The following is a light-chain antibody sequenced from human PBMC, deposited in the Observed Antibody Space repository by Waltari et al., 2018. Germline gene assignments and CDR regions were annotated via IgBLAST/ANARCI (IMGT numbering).Light chain of an antibody. Sequence: DIVMTQSPDSLAVSLGERATINCKSSQSVLYSSNNKNYLAWYQQKPGHPPNLLIYWASTRESGVPDRFSGSGSGTDFTLTIISLQAEDVAVYFCQQYYATPSFGQGTKVEIK. CDR2: WAS. CDR1: QSVLYSSNNKNY. V-gene: IGKV4-1*01. J-gene: IGKJ1*01. CDR3: QQYYATPS.